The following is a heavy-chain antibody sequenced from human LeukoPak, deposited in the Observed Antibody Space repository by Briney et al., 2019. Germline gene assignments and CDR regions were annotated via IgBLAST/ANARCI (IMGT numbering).Heavy chain of an antibody. CDR3: AREGFWSGYYIFDY. J-gene: IGHJ4*02. Sequence: ASVKVSCKASGYTFTGYYMHWVRQAPGQGLEWMGWINPNSGGTNYAQKFQGRVTMTRDTSISTAYMELSRLRSDDTAVYYCAREGFWSGYYIFDYWGQGTLVTVSS. CDR1: GYTFTGYY. CDR2: INPNSGGT. D-gene: IGHD3-3*01. V-gene: IGHV1-2*02.